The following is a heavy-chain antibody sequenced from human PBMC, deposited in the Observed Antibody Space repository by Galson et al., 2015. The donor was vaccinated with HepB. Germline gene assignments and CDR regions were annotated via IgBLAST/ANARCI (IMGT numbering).Heavy chain of an antibody. J-gene: IGHJ6*02. V-gene: IGHV1-2*04. CDR2: INPNSGGT. Sequence: SVKVSCKASGYTFTGYYMHWVRQAPGQGLEWMGWINPNSGGTNYAQKFQGWVTMARDTSISTAYMELSRLRSDDTAVYYCARGGYKSSGSYEGPYYYYYGMDVWGQGTTVTVSS. CDR3: ARGGYKSSGSYEGPYYYYYGMDV. CDR1: GYTFTGYY. D-gene: IGHD3-10*01.